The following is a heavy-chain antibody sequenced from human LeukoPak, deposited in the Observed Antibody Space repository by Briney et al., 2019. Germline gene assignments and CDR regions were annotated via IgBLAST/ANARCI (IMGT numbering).Heavy chain of an antibody. CDR3: ARDGDSSGYGRYKYYFDY. J-gene: IGHJ4*02. D-gene: IGHD3-22*01. CDR1: GFTFSNSA. CDR2: IGGRGGDI. Sequence: GGSLRLSCVASGFTFSNSAMNWVRQTPGKGLEWVSAIGGRGGDIYYADSVKGRFTISRDNSKNTLFLQMNSLRAEDTAVYYCARDGDSSGYGRYKYYFDYWGQGTLVTVSS. V-gene: IGHV3-23*01.